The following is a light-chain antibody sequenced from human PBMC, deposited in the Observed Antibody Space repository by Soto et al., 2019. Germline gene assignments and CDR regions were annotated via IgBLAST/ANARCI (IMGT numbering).Light chain of an antibody. CDR2: GAS. CDR1: QSVSNNY. V-gene: IGKV3-20*01. J-gene: IGKJ5*01. CDR3: QQYGSSIT. Sequence: EIVLKQSPGTLSLSPGERATISCMASQSVSNNYLAWYQQKPGQAPRLLIYGASNRATGIPDRFSGSGSGTDFTLTISRLEPEDFAVYYCQQYGSSITFGQGTRLEIK.